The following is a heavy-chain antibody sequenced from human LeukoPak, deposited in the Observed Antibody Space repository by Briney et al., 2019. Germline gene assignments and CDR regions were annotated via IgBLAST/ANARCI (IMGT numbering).Heavy chain of an antibody. D-gene: IGHD3-22*01. J-gene: IGHJ4*02. V-gene: IGHV4-39*07. CDR2: IYYSGST. CDR3: ARETGDYYDSSGYYGVDY. CDR1: GGSISSSSYY. Sequence: PSETLSLTCTVSGGSISSSSYYWGWIRQPPGKGLEWIGSIYYSGSTYYNPSLKSRVTISVDTSKDQFSLKLSSVTAADTAVYYCARETGDYYDSSGYYGVDYWGQGTLVTVSS.